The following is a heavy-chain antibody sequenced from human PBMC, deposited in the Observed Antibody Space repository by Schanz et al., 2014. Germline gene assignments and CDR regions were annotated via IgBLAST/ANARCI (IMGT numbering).Heavy chain of an antibody. CDR2: LTGSGTTT. V-gene: IGHV3-23*04. CDR3: AREDCSATSCYFRY. Sequence: EVRLVESGGGLVKPGGSLRLSCAASGFSFRKSAMSWVRQAPGKGLEWVSALTGSGTTTYYADSVKGRFTISRDNSNNTVYLQMNTLRAEDTAVYYCAREDCSATSCYFRYWGQGTLVTVSS. CDR1: GFSFRKSA. J-gene: IGHJ4*02. D-gene: IGHD2-21*01.